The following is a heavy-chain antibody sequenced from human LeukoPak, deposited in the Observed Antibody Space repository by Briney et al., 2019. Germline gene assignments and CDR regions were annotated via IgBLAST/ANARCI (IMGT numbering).Heavy chain of an antibody. CDR3: ARGPRPYGSGSYLY. J-gene: IGHJ4*02. Sequence: SEALSLTCAVYGGSFSGYYWSWIRQPPGKGREWIGEINHSGSTNHNPSLKSRVTISVDTSKNQFSLKLSSVTAADTAVYYCARGPRPYGSGSYLYWGQGTLVTVSS. D-gene: IGHD3-10*01. CDR2: INHSGST. CDR1: GGSFSGYY. V-gene: IGHV4-34*01.